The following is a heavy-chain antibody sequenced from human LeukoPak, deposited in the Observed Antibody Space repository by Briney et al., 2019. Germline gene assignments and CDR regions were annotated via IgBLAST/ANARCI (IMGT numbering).Heavy chain of an antibody. CDR2: ISGSGGST. Sequence: PGGSLRLSCAASGFTFSSYAMSWVRRAPGKGLEWVSAISGSGGSTYYADSVKGRFTISRDNSKNTLYLQMNSLRAEDTAVYYCAKGLPYYYYDSSGYRALYYFDYWGQGTLVTVSS. CDR1: GFTFSSYA. CDR3: AKGLPYYYYDSSGYRALYYFDY. J-gene: IGHJ4*02. V-gene: IGHV3-23*01. D-gene: IGHD3-22*01.